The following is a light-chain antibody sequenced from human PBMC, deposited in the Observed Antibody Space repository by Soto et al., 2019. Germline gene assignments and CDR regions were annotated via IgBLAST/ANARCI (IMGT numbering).Light chain of an antibody. CDR1: QSVSSY. CDR2: GAS. J-gene: IGKJ1*01. Sequence: EIVLTHSPATLALSSGEIANLSLRASQSVSSYLAWYQQKPGQAPRLLIYGASNRATGIPDRFSGSGSATEFTLTISSLQSEDFAVYYCQQYNNWPWTFGQGTKVDIK. CDR3: QQYNNWPWT. V-gene: IGKV3D-15*01.